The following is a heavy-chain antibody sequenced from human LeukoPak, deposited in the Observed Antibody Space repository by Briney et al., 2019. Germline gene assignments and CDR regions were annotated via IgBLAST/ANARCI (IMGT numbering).Heavy chain of an antibody. CDR1: GGTFSSYA. D-gene: IGHD2-2*01. J-gene: IGHJ6*02. Sequence: AASVKVSCKASGGTFSSYAISWVRQAPGQGLEWMGGIIPIFGTANYAQKFQGRVTITADESTSTAYMELSSLRSEDTAVYYCARVSLPYCSSTNCYEQGAYYYYGMDVWGQGTTVTVSS. V-gene: IGHV1-69*01. CDR3: ARVSLPYCSSTNCYEQGAYYYYGMDV. CDR2: IIPIFGTA.